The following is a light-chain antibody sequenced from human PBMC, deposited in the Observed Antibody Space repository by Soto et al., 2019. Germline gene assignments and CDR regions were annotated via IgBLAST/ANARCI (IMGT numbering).Light chain of an antibody. CDR1: QSVGSF. V-gene: IGKV3-15*01. Sequence: EKVMTQSPATLSMSPGERATLSCTASQSVGSFLAWYQQKPGQAPRLLIYGASTRATGIPARFSGSGSGTEFTLSISSLQSEDFAVYSCQQYTNWPSWTFGQGTKV. CDR2: GAS. J-gene: IGKJ1*01. CDR3: QQYTNWPSWT.